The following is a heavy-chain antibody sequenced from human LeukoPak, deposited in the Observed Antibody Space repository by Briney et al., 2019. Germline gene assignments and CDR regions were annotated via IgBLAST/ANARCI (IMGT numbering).Heavy chain of an antibody. V-gene: IGHV4-59*12. CDR1: GGSISSFY. J-gene: IGHJ6*03. D-gene: IGHD3-22*01. CDR2: IYYSGST. CDR3: ARVVNYYDSSGYYHYYMDV. Sequence: SETLSLTCTVSGGSISSFYWSWIRQPPGKGLEWIGYIYYSGSTYYNPSLKSRVTISVDRSKNQFSLKLSSVTAADTAVYYCARVVNYYDSSGYYHYYMDVWAKGPRSPSP.